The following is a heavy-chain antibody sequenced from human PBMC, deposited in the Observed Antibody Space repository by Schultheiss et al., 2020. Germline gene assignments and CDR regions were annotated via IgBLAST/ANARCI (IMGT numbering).Heavy chain of an antibody. V-gene: IGHV4-31*03. CDR2: IYYSGST. CDR3: ARSLSTVTLYYYYYGMDV. CDR1: DASVNSADYY. Sequence: SETLSLTCTVSDASVNSADYYWSWIRHHPVKGLEWIGYIYYSGSTYYNPSLKSRVTISVDTSKNQFSLKLSSVTAADTAVYYCARSLSTVTLYYYYYGMDVWGQGTTVTVSS. D-gene: IGHD4-17*01. J-gene: IGHJ6*02.